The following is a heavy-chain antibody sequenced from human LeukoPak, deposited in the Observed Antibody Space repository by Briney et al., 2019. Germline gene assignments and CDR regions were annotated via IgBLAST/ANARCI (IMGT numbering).Heavy chain of an antibody. D-gene: IGHD3-16*01. V-gene: IGHV3-7*01. J-gene: IGHJ4*02. Sequence: GGSLRLSCAASGFTFSDYWMDWLRQAPGKGLEWVASINPDGSQKDYVASVEGRFTISRDSAKNSLFLQMNSLRVEDTAVYYCARDGAYSSFTYWGQGDLVTVSS. CDR1: GFTFSDYW. CDR2: INPDGSQK. CDR3: ARDGAYSSFTY.